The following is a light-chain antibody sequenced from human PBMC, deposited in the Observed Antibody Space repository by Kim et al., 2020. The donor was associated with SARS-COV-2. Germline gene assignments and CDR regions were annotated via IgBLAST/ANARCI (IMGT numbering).Light chain of an antibody. V-gene: IGLV2-14*03. CDR1: SSDVGGYNY. CDR3: SSYTSSSTWV. Sequence: GQSITISCTGTSSDVGGYNYVSWYQQHPGKAPKLMIYDVNNRPAGVSNRFSGSKSGNTASLTISGLQAEDEADYYCSSYTSSSTWVFGGGTQLTVL. J-gene: IGLJ3*02. CDR2: DVN.